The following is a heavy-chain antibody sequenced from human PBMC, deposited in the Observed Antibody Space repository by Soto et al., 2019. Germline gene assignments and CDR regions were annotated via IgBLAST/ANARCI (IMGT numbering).Heavy chain of an antibody. CDR2: IYYSGST. Sequence: SETLSLTCTFSGGSISSSSYYWGWIRQPPGKGLEWIGSIYYSGSTYYNPSLKSRVTISVDTSKNQFSLKLSSVTAADTAVYYCARGLVIIDYWGQGTLVTVSS. D-gene: IGHD3-9*01. CDR1: GGSISSSSYY. V-gene: IGHV4-39*01. CDR3: ARGLVIIDY. J-gene: IGHJ4*02.